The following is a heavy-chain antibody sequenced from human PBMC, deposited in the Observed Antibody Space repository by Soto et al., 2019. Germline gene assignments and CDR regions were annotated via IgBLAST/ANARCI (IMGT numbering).Heavy chain of an antibody. Sequence: GESLKISCKGSGYSFTSYWIGWVRQMPGKGLEWMGIIYPGDSDTRYSPSFQGQVTISADKSISTAYLQWSSLKASDTAVYYCARDKYSSSPVVYYGMDVWGQGTTVTVSS. CDR2: IYPGDSDT. J-gene: IGHJ6*02. V-gene: IGHV5-51*01. CDR1: GYSFTSYW. D-gene: IGHD6-6*01. CDR3: ARDKYSSSPVVYYGMDV.